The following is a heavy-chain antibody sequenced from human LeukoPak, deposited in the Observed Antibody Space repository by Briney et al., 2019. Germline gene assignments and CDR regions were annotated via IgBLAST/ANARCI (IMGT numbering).Heavy chain of an antibody. Sequence: GGSLRLSCAASGFTFSSYEMNWVRQAPGKELEWVSYISSSGSTIYYADSVKGRFTISRDNAKNSLYLQMNSLRAEDTAVYYCARSEREVVAASDYWGQGTLVTVSS. J-gene: IGHJ4*02. CDR1: GFTFSSYE. CDR3: ARSEREVVAASDY. D-gene: IGHD2-15*01. CDR2: ISSSGSTI. V-gene: IGHV3-48*03.